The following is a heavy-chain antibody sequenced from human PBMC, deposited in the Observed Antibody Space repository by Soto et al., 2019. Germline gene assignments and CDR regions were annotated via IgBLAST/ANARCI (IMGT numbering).Heavy chain of an antibody. CDR3: ARDPPYFYDSTRYYDY. D-gene: IGHD3-22*01. V-gene: IGHV3-74*01. J-gene: IGHJ4*02. CDR2: INSDGSST. Sequence: GSLRLSCAAAGFTSSIYLMHWGRQAPGKGLVWVSRINSDGSSTSYADSVKGRFTISRDNAKNTLYLQMNSLRAEDTAVYYCARDPPYFYDSTRYYDYWGQGTLVTVAS. CDR1: GFTSSIYL.